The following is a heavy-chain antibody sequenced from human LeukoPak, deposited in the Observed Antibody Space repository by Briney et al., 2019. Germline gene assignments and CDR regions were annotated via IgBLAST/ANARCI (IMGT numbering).Heavy chain of an antibody. CDR1: GFTFSNAW. CDR3: TTLYDYVWGSYRHKSKSYFDY. Sequence: GGSLRLSCTASGFTFSNAWMSWVRQAPGKGLEWVGRIKSKTDGGTTDYAAPVKGRFTISRDDSKNTLYLQMNSLKTEDTAVYYCTTLYDYVWGSYRHKSKSYFDYWGQGTLDTVSS. D-gene: IGHD3-16*02. CDR2: IKSKTDGGTT. V-gene: IGHV3-15*01. J-gene: IGHJ4*02.